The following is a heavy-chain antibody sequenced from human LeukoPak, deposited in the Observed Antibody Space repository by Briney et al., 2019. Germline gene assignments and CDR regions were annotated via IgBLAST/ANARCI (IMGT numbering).Heavy chain of an antibody. Sequence: PSQTLSLTCTVSGASISSGTYFWSWIRQPAGKGLEWIGRIYTSGSTNYNPSLKSRVTMSVDTSKNQFSLKLSSVTAADTAVYYCARDRRGFADAFDIWGQGTMVTVSS. J-gene: IGHJ3*02. V-gene: IGHV4-61*02. CDR2: IYTSGST. CDR3: ARDRRGFADAFDI. CDR1: GASISSGTYF.